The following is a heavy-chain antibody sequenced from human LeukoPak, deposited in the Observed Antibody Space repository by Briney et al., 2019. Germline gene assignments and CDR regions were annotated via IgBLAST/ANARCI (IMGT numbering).Heavy chain of an antibody. V-gene: IGHV3-23*01. CDR1: GLTFSSYA. CDR2: ISGSGGST. Sequence: PGGSLRLSCAASGLTFSSYAMSWVRQAPGKGREWVSAISGSGGSTYYADSGKGRVTISRDNSKNTLYLQMNSLRAEDTAVYYCAKDPESQLLSRFAPWGQGTLLTVSS. CDR3: AKDPESQLLSRFAP. D-gene: IGHD2-2*01. J-gene: IGHJ5*02.